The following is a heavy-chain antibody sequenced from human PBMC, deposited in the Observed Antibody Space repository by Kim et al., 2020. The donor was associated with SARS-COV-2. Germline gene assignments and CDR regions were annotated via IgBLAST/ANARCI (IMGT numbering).Heavy chain of an antibody. CDR2: INAGNGNT. D-gene: IGHD3-10*01. J-gene: IGHJ2*01. Sequence: ASVKVSCKASGYTFTSYAMHWVRQAPGQRLEWMGWINAGNGNTKYSQKFQGRVTITRDTSASTAYMELSSLRSEDTAVYYCTRVHGSRDGYNPYWYFDLWGRGTLVTVSS. V-gene: IGHV1-3*01. CDR3: TRVHGSRDGYNPYWYFDL. CDR1: GYTFTSYA.